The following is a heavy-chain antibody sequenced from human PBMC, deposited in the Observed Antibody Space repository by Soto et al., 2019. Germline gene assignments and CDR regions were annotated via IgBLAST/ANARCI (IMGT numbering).Heavy chain of an antibody. CDR3: ARVGSCGGPCYSDLPDAFDI. CDR1: GYMFTRYY. J-gene: IGHJ3*02. D-gene: IGHD2-21*02. V-gene: IGHV1-46*01. Sequence: QVHLVQTAAQVKRPGASVNISCKASGYMFTRYYIHWVRQAPGQGLQWMGMINPSGGRTQYAQLFQGRVTMTADPSTTTADMELRSLRSDAPAVFYCARVGSCGGPCYSDLPDAFDIWGQGTVVTVSS. CDR2: INPSGGRT.